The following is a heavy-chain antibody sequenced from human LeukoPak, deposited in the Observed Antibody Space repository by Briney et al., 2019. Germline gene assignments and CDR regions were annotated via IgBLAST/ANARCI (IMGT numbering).Heavy chain of an antibody. CDR3: ARVAKERVGGVYYFDY. Sequence: SGGSLRLSCAASGFTFSDYDTHWVRQATGKGLEWVSAIGTASDTYYTGSVKGRFTISRENAKNSLYLQMNSLRAGDTAVYYCARVAKERVGGVYYFDYWGQGTLVTVSS. CDR1: GFTFSDYD. D-gene: IGHD1-1*01. J-gene: IGHJ4*02. V-gene: IGHV3-13*01. CDR2: IGTASDT.